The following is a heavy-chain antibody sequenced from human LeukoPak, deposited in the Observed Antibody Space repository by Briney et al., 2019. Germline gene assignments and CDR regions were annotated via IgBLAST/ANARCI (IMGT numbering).Heavy chain of an antibody. Sequence: GGSLRLSCEASGFAFSGYGMHWVRQAPGKGLEWVSYISGSGSTIYYADSVKGRFTNSRDNAKNSLYLQMDSLSAEDTAVYYCTTLLYYGMVVWGPGTTVTVS. CDR2: ISGSGSTI. CDR1: GFAFSGYG. V-gene: IGHV3-48*04. CDR3: TTLLYYGMVV. J-gene: IGHJ6*02.